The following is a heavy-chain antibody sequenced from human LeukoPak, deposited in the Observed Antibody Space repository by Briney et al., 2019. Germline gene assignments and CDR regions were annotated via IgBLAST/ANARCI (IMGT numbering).Heavy chain of an antibody. CDR2: ISSSSSYI. CDR3: ARDRTAMGFDY. D-gene: IGHD5-18*01. CDR1: GFTFSSYS. V-gene: IGHV3-21*01. J-gene: IGHJ4*02. Sequence: GGSLRLSCAASGFTFSSYSKDWVRQAPGKGLEWVSSISSSSSYIYYADSVKGRFTISRDNAKNSPYLQMNSLRAEDTAVYYCARDRTAMGFDYWGQGTLVTVSS.